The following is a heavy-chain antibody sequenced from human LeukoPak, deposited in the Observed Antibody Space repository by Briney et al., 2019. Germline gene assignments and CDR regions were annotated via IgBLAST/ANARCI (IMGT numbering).Heavy chain of an antibody. Sequence: SVTVSCTASGGTFSSYAISWVRQAPGQGLEWMGGIIPIFGTANYAQKFQGRVTITADESTSTAYMELSSLRSEDTAVYYCARSDPWSGYFRVNYYYGMDVWGQGTTVTVSS. V-gene: IGHV1-69*01. CDR1: GGTFSSYA. J-gene: IGHJ6*02. CDR3: ARSDPWSGYFRVNYYYGMDV. CDR2: IIPIFGTA. D-gene: IGHD3-3*01.